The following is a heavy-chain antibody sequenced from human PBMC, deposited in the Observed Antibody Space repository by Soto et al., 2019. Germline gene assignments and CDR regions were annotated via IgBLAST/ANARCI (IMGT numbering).Heavy chain of an antibody. J-gene: IGHJ4*02. V-gene: IGHV1-69*06. CDR2: IIPIFGTA. CDR1: GGTFSSYA. Sequence: QVQLVQSGAEVKKPGSSVKVSCKASGGTFSSYAISWVREAPGQGLEWMGGIIPIFGTANYAQKFQGRVTITADKSTSTAYMELSSLRSEDMAVYYCARDRYSSGWYPYYFDYWGQGTLVTVSS. D-gene: IGHD6-19*01. CDR3: ARDRYSSGWYPYYFDY.